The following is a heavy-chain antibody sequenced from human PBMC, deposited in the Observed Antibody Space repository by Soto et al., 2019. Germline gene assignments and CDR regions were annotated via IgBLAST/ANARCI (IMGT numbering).Heavy chain of an antibody. Sequence: GASVKVSCKASGYTFTGYYMHWVRQAPGQGLEWMGWINPNSGGTNCAQKFQGRVTMTRDTSISTAYMELSRLRSDDTAVYYCARVFPRLRYFDWPPYPPKYYGMDVWGQGTTVTVSS. CDR1: GYTFTGYY. V-gene: IGHV1-2*02. J-gene: IGHJ6*02. CDR2: INPNSGGT. D-gene: IGHD3-9*01. CDR3: ARVFPRLRYFDWPPYPPKYYGMDV.